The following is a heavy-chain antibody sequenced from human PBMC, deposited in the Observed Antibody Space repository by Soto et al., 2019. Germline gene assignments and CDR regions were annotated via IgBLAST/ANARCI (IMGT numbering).Heavy chain of an antibody. CDR2: IIPIFGTA. Sequence: QVQLVQSGAEVKKPGSSVKVSCKASGGTFSSYAISWVRQAPGQGLEWMGGIIPIFGTANYAQKFQGRVTITADESTSTAYMELSSLRSEDTAVYYCARENTIFGVVINSPTFYYCDGMDVWGQGTTVTVSS. J-gene: IGHJ6*02. CDR3: ARENTIFGVVINSPTFYYCDGMDV. D-gene: IGHD3-3*01. CDR1: GGTFSSYA. V-gene: IGHV1-69*01.